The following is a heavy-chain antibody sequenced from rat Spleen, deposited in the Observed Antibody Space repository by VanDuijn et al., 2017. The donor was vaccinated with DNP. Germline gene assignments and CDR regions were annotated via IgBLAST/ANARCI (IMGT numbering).Heavy chain of an antibody. CDR2: ISPSGGST. CDR3: ARWGYTTDY. V-gene: IGHV5-25*01. J-gene: IGHJ2*01. D-gene: IGHD1-6*01. Sequence: EVQLVESGGGLVQPGRSLKLSCAASGFTFSNYDMAWVRQAPTKGLEWVASISPSGGSTYYRDSVKGRFTVSRDNAKSSLYLQMDSLRSEDTATYYCARWGYTTDYWGQGVMVTVSS. CDR1: GFTFSNYD.